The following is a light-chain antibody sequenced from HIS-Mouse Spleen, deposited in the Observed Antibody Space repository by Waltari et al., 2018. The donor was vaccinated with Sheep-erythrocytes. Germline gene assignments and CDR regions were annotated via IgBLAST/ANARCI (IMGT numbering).Light chain of an antibody. CDR3: CSYAGSYNHV. CDR2: DVS. Sequence: QSALTQPRSVSGSPGQSVPISCTGTSRSAGGYNYVSWYQQHPGKAPKLMIYDVSKRPSGVPDRFSGSKSGNTASLTISGLQAEDEADYYCCSYAGSYNHVFATGTKVTVL. V-gene: IGLV2-11*01. CDR1: SRSAGGYNY. J-gene: IGLJ1*01.